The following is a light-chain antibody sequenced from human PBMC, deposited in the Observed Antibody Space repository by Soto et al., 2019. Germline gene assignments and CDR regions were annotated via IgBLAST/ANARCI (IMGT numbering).Light chain of an antibody. CDR3: SSYAGSNIWV. CDR1: NNDVGRYNY. V-gene: IGLV2-8*01. Sequence: QSVLTQPPSASGSPGQSVTISCTGTNNDVGRYNYVSWYQQHPGKAPKVIISDVSERPSGAPDRFSGSKSGNTSSLTVSGLQAEDEADYYCSSYAGSNIWVFGGGTKLTVL. CDR2: DVS. J-gene: IGLJ3*02.